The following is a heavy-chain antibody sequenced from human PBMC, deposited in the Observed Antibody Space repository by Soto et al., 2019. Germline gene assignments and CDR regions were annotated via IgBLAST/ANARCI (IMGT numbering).Heavy chain of an antibody. CDR1: GGSISNGGYY. Sequence: QVQLQESGPGLVKPSQTLSLTCTVSGGSISNGGYYWNWIRQHPGKGLEWIGYTHYSGSTYYHPIVSSREILXXAXAXXQPALQLRPVTAADTAVYYCARDDYPPPRDRYPHHWGQGTLVTVSS. J-gene: IGHJ1*01. D-gene: IGHD4-17*01. CDR3: ARDDYPPPRDRYPHH. CDR2: THYSGST. V-gene: IGHV4-31*03.